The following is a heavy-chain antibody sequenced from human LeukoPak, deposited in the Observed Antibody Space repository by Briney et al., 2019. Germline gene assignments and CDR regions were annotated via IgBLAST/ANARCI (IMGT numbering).Heavy chain of an antibody. V-gene: IGHV4-39*01. J-gene: IGHJ4*02. D-gene: IGHD6-13*01. CDR3: ARQSGPYCSSWFDY. Sequence: SETLSLTCTVSDGSISTSSYYWGWIRQPPGKGLEWIWSVFYSGSTCYKPSLKSRVSISVDTSKNQFSLKLSSVTAADTAVYYCARQSGPYCSSWFDYWGQGALVTVSS. CDR1: DGSISTSSYY. CDR2: VFYSGST.